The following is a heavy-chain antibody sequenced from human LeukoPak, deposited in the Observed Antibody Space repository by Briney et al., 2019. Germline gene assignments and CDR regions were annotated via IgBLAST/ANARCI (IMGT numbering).Heavy chain of an antibody. V-gene: IGHV3-21*01. J-gene: IGHJ6*02. CDR3: ARELGPLGYYYGMDV. CDR1: GFTFSSYS. CDR2: ISSSSSYI. Sequence: GGSLRLSCAASGFTFSSYSMNWVRQAPGKGLEWVSSISSSSSYIYYADSVKGRFTISRDNAKNSLYLQMNSLRAEDTAVYYCARELGPLGYYYGMDVWGQGTTVTVSS. D-gene: IGHD6-13*01.